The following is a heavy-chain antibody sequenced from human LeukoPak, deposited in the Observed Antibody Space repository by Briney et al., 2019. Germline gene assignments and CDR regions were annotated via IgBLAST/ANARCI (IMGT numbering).Heavy chain of an antibody. D-gene: IGHD3-10*01. CDR3: ARVLXGSXSYYNVRNWFDP. Sequence: ASVKVSCKASGYTFTGYYMHWVRQAPGQGLEWMGWINPNSGGTNYAQKFQGRVTMTRDTSISTAYMELSRLRSDDTAVYYCARVLXGSXSYYNVRNWFDPWGQGTLVTVSS. CDR1: GYTFTGYY. CDR2: INPNSGGT. J-gene: IGHJ5*02. V-gene: IGHV1-2*02.